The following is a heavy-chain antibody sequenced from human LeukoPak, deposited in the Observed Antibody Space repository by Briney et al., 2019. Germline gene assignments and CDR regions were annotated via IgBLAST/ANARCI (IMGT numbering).Heavy chain of an antibody. CDR1: GYTFTSYG. D-gene: IGHD5-12*01. Sequence: GASVKVSCKASGYTFTSYGISWVRQAPGQGLEWMGWISAYNGNTNYAQKPEGRVTMTTDTSTSTAYMELRSLRSHDTAVYYCARDKNRGGYDYPPLVWGQGTLVSVCS. J-gene: IGHJ4*02. CDR2: ISAYNGNT. V-gene: IGHV1-18*01. CDR3: ARDKNRGGYDYPPLV.